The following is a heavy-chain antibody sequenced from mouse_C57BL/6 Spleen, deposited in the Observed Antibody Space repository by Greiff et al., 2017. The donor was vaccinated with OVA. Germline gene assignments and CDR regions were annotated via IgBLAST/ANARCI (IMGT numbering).Heavy chain of an antibody. J-gene: IGHJ4*01. D-gene: IGHD3-2*02. CDR1: GYTFTDYY. Sequence: EVQLQQSGPELVKPGASVKISCKASGYTFTDYYMNWVKQSHGKSLEWIGDINPNNGGTSYNQKFKGKATLTVDKSSSTAYMELRSLTSEDSAVYYCAVYSSGYAMDDWGQGTSVTVSS. CDR3: AVYSSGYAMDD. CDR2: INPNNGGT. V-gene: IGHV1-26*01.